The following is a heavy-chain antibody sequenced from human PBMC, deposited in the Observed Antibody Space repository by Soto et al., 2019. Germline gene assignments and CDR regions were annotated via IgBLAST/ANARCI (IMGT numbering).Heavy chain of an antibody. V-gene: IGHV3-33*01. D-gene: IGHD3-10*01. J-gene: IGHJ4*02. CDR3: ARGSYKREDPPSPDY. CDR2: IWYDGSNK. Sequence: QVQLVESGGGVVQPGRSLRLSCAASGFTFSSYGMHWVRQAPGKGLEWVAVIWYDGSNKYYADSVKGRFTISRDNSKNTLYLQMNSLRAEDTAVYYCARGSYKREDPPSPDYWGQGTLVTVSS. CDR1: GFTFSSYG.